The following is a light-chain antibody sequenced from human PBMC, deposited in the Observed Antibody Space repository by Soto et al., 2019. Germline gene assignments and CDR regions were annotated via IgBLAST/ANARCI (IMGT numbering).Light chain of an antibody. V-gene: IGLV2-14*01. CDR1: SSDVGLYNY. CDR2: EVR. CDR3: NSYTSNSTYG. Sequence: QSALAQPASVSGSPGQSITISCTGTSSDVGLYNYVSWYQQHPGKVPKVMIYEVRNRPSGVSNRLSGSKSANTASLTISGLHAEDEADYYCNSYTSNSTYGVGTGTKLTVL. J-gene: IGLJ1*01.